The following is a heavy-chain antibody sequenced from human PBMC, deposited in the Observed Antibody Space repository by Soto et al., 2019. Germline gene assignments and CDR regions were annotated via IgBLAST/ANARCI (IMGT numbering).Heavy chain of an antibody. D-gene: IGHD1-26*01. V-gene: IGHV1-8*01. J-gene: IGHJ6*03. CDR3: ARSDVGYYYYYMDV. Sequence: GASVKVSCKASGCAFTTYDINWVRQANGQGLEWMERINPIITTASYAQKFQGRVTITTNTSTSTAYMELSSLRSEDTAVYYCARSDVGYYYYYMDVWGKGTTVTVSS. CDR2: INPIITTA. CDR1: GCAFTTYD.